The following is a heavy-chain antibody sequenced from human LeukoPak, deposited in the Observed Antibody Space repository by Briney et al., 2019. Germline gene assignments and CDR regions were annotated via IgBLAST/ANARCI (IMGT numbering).Heavy chain of an antibody. Sequence: PSETLSLTCTVSGDSINNFYWSWIRQSPGTGLEWIGYISYSGGTSYNPSLKSRVTISRDTSKNQFSLDLDSVTAADTAVYYCARMTSSGWYAAGYYFDYWGQGTLVTVSS. CDR1: GDSINNFY. CDR3: ARMTSSGWYAAGYYFDY. CDR2: ISYSGGT. D-gene: IGHD6-19*01. V-gene: IGHV4-59*01. J-gene: IGHJ4*02.